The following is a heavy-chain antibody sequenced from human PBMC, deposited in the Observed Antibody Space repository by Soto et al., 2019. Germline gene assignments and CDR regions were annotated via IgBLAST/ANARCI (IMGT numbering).Heavy chain of an antibody. CDR2: IYGDNDK. D-gene: IGHD4-17*01. Sequence: QITLKESGPSPVKPTQTLTVTCTFSGFSLSNSGVGVAWIRQPPGKALEWLALIYGDNDKRYSPSLKTRLTITKDTSKNPVVLTMTNMDPVDTDTYSCAHCTLHDYGDYDPGTSHVFDSWGQGTLVTVYS. J-gene: IGHJ4*02. CDR1: GFSLSNSGVG. CDR3: AHCTLHDYGDYDPGTSHVFDS. V-gene: IGHV2-5*02.